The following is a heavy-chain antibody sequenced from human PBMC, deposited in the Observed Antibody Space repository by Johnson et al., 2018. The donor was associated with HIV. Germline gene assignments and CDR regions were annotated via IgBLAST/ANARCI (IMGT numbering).Heavy chain of an antibody. V-gene: IGHV3-74*01. CDR3: VRDDYAVHI. CDR2: IKTDGSST. J-gene: IGHJ3*02. Sequence: MQLVESGGGLVKPGGSLRLSCAVSGFSFSNYWMEWVRQAPGKGLVWVSRIKTDGSSTSYADSVKGRFTISRDNAKNTLYLEMKSLRVDDTAVYYCVRDDYAVHIWGQGTMVTVSS. D-gene: IGHD2-21*02. CDR1: GFSFSNYW.